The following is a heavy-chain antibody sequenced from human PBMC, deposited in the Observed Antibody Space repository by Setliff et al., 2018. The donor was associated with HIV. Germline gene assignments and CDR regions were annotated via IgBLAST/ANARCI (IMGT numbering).Heavy chain of an antibody. Sequence: SVKVSCKASGATFSNSALTWVRQAPGQGLEWMGGSIPLFKTVNYAQKFQGRLTISTDELMTTAYMELSSLKSEDTAVYYCTSGSGYCRNGDCYIGVHKNPDKYFYDYGGQGTLVTVSS. J-gene: IGHJ4*02. CDR2: SIPLFKTV. CDR3: TSGSGYCRNGDCYIGVHKNPDKYFYDY. V-gene: IGHV1-69*05. CDR1: GATFSNSA. D-gene: IGHD2-8*01.